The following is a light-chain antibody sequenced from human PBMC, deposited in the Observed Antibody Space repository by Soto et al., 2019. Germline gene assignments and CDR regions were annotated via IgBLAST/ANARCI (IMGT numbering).Light chain of an antibody. Sequence: EIVMTQSPGTLSVSPGEGATLFCRASQSVRTKLAWYQQRAGQAPRLLMYGASTRATGIPDRFSGSGSGTEFTLTISSLQSDDFAVYYCQQYNSWPPITFGQGTRLEIK. CDR1: QSVRTK. CDR3: QQYNSWPPIT. J-gene: IGKJ5*01. CDR2: GAS. V-gene: IGKV3-15*01.